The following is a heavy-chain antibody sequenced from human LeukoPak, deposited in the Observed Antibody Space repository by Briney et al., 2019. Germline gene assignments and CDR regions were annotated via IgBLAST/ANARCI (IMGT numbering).Heavy chain of an antibody. Sequence: GGSLRLSCAVSGFTFSNYWMSWVRQAPGVGLELVANIKEDGSETYYVDSVKGRFTISRDNARNSVYLQMDRLRAGDTAVYYCARAGGGYFDYWGQGTLVTVSS. CDR1: GFTFSNYW. CDR3: ARAGGGYFDY. CDR2: IKEDGSET. J-gene: IGHJ4*02. V-gene: IGHV3-7*03. D-gene: IGHD4-23*01.